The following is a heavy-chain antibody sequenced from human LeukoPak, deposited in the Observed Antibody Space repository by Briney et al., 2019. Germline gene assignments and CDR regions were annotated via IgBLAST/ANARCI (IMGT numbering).Heavy chain of an antibody. CDR1: GDSISFHF. CDR3: ATLGRAAGNAFDI. Sequence: SETLSLTCSVSGDSISFHFWSWIRQPPGKGLEWIGHTYYGGSTDYSPSLASRVTVSADTSKNQFSLKLSSVTAADTAVYYCATLGRAAGNAFDIWGQGTVVIVSS. CDR2: TYYGGST. J-gene: IGHJ3*02. V-gene: IGHV4-59*11. D-gene: IGHD1-26*01.